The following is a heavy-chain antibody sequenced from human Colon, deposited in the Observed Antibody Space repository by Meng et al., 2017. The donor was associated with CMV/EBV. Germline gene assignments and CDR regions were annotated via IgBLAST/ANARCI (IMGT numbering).Heavy chain of an antibody. CDR2: FFSSGST. CDR3: ARGLSLPLSVDAFDV. V-gene: IGHV4-59*01. J-gene: IGHJ3*01. CDR1: GDSINGYY. D-gene: IGHD1-14*01. Sequence: SETLSPTCIVSGDSINGYYWSWIRQPPGKRLEWIGYFFSSGSTKYNPSLKSGATISQDTTKSQFSLNLNSVTAAATAFYFCARGLSLPLSVDAFDVWGRGTLVTVSS.